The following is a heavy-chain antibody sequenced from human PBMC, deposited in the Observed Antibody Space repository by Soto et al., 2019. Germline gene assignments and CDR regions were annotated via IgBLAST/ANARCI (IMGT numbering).Heavy chain of an antibody. D-gene: IGHD3-16*01. Sequence: QVQLQESGPGLVKPSQTLSLTCTVSGGSISSGDYYWIWIRQPQGKGLAWIGYIYYSGSTYYNPSLKSRVTISVDTSKNQFSLKLSSVTAADTAVYYCASVPWGRDFDYWGQGTLGTVSS. CDR3: ASVPWGRDFDY. CDR2: IYYSGST. CDR1: GGSISSGDYY. J-gene: IGHJ4*02. V-gene: IGHV4-30-4*01.